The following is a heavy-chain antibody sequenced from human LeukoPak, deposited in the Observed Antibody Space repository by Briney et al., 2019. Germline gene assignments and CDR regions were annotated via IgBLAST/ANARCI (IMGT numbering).Heavy chain of an antibody. J-gene: IGHJ4*02. D-gene: IGHD6-6*01. Sequence: SVKVSCKASGGTFSSYAISWVRQAPGQGLEWMGRIIPIFGTADYAQKFQGRVTITADKSTSTAYMELSSLRSEDTAVHYCAREEGSSALIDYWGQGTLVTVSS. CDR3: AREEGSSALIDY. V-gene: IGHV1-69*06. CDR2: IIPIFGTA. CDR1: GGTFSSYA.